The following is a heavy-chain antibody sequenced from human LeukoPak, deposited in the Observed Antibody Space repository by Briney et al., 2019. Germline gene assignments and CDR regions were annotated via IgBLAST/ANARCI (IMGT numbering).Heavy chain of an antibody. CDR1: GGSISSGGYY. D-gene: IGHD2-15*01. CDR3: ARCAVAATPYYHYGMDV. Sequence: SETLSLTCTVSGGSISSGGYYWSWIHQHPGKGLEWIGYIYYSGSTYYNPSLKSRVTISVDTSKNQFSLKLSSVTAADTAVYYCARCAVAATPYYHYGMDVWGQGTTVTVSS. V-gene: IGHV4-31*03. J-gene: IGHJ6*02. CDR2: IYYSGST.